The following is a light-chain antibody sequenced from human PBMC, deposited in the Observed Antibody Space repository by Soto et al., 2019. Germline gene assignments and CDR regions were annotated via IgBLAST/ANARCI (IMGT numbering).Light chain of an antibody. J-gene: IGLJ1*01. CDR3: SSYTTSSTLLYV. CDR1: SSDIGGYNY. Sequence: QSALTQPASVSGSPGQSISISCAGTSSDIGGYNYVSWYQQHPDKAPKLMICDVSNRPSGVSNRFSGSKSGNTASLTISGLQAQYEADYYCSSYTTSSTLLYVFGTGTKLTVL. V-gene: IGLV2-14*01. CDR2: DVS.